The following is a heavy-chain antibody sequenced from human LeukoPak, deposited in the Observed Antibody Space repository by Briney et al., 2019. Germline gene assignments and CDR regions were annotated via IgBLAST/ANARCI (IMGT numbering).Heavy chain of an antibody. Sequence: ASVKVSCKASGYTFSNSGISWVRQAPGQGLEWMGWISTNSGTTNYAHNLQGRLTMTTDTSTSTAYMELRNLKSDDTAVYYCYSSSSFSFDYWGQGTLVTVSS. J-gene: IGHJ4*02. CDR1: GYTFSNSG. V-gene: IGHV1-18*01. D-gene: IGHD6-6*01. CDR3: YSSSSFSFDY. CDR2: ISTNSGTT.